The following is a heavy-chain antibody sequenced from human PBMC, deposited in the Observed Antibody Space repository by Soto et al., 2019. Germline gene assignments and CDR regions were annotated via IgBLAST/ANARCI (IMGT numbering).Heavy chain of an antibody. CDR1: GYTFTGYY. CDR2: INPNSGGT. CDR3: ARDPVREGYSGYDPYYFDY. Sequence: VASVKVSCKASGYTFTGYYMHWVRQAPGQGLEWMGWINPNSGGTNYAQKFQGWVTMTRDTSISTAYMELSRLRSDDTAVYYCARDPVREGYSGYDPYYFDYWGQGTLVTVSS. V-gene: IGHV1-2*04. J-gene: IGHJ4*02. D-gene: IGHD5-12*01.